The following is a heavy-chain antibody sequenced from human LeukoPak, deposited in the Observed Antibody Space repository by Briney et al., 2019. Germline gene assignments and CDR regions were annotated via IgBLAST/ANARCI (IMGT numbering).Heavy chain of an antibody. J-gene: IGHJ6*03. CDR2: TYYRSKWYN. CDR3: ARDKILRGALENYYYYYMDV. D-gene: IGHD3-10*01. Sequence: SQTLSLTCAISGDSVSSNSAAWNWIRQSPSRGLEWLGRTYYRSKWYNDYAVSVKSRITINPDTSKNQFSLQLNSVTPEDTAVYYCARDKILRGALENYYYYYMDVWGKGTTVTISS. CDR1: GDSVSSNSAA. V-gene: IGHV6-1*01.